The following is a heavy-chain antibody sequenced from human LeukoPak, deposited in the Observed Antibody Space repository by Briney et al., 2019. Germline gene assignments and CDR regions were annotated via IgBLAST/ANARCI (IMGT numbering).Heavy chain of an antibody. J-gene: IGHJ6*02. D-gene: IGHD2-2*01. CDR3: AISSTSCCLMSYYGMDV. V-gene: IGHV4-61*01. CDR1: GGSVSSGSYY. Sequence: SETLSLTCTVSGGSVSSGSYYWSWIRQPPGKGLEWIGYIYYSGSTNYNPSLKSRVTISVDTSKNQFSLKLSSVTAADTAVYYCAISSTSCCLMSYYGMDVWGQGTTVTFSS. CDR2: IYYSGST.